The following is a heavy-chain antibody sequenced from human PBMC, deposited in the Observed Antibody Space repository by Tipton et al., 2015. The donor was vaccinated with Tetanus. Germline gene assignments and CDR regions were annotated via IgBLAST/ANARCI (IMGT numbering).Heavy chain of an antibody. CDR1: GFSFSTYK. Sequence: LSLTCSASGFSFSTYKMDWVRQAPGKGLEWVANINQDVSERYYVDSVKGRFTISRDNAKNSLYLQMNSLRGDDTAVYYCAREGRYNPSDYWGQGTLVTVSS. J-gene: IGHJ4*02. CDR2: INQDVSER. V-gene: IGHV3-7*01. D-gene: IGHD1-1*01. CDR3: AREGRYNPSDY.